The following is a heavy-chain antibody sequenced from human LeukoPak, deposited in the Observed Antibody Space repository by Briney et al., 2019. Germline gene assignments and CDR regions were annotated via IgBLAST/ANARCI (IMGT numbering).Heavy chain of an antibody. CDR3: ASQPEGYCSSTSCYPQAHFDY. CDR2: IYYSGST. V-gene: IGHV4-39*01. CDR1: GGSISSYY. Sequence: SETLSLTCTVSGGSISSYYWSWIRQPPGKGLEWIGSIYYSGSTYYNPSLKSRVTISVDTSKNQFSLKLSSVTAADTAVYYCASQPEGYCSSTSCYPQAHFDYWGQGTLVTVSS. J-gene: IGHJ4*02. D-gene: IGHD2-2*01.